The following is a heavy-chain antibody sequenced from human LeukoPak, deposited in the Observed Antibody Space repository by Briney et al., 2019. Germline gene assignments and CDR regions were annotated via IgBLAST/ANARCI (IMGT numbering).Heavy chain of an antibody. CDR2: INSDGSTT. J-gene: IGHJ6*02. D-gene: IGHD5-24*01. Sequence: GGSLGLSCAAPGFTLNGYWMHWVRQAPGKGLVWVSRINSDGSTTSYADSLRGRFTISRDNAKNTLFLQMNSLRIEDTAVYYCAKVIEMATRRGVGYYYAIDDWGQGTTVTVSS. CDR3: AKVIEMATRRGVGYYYAIDD. V-gene: IGHV3-74*01. CDR1: GFTLNGYW.